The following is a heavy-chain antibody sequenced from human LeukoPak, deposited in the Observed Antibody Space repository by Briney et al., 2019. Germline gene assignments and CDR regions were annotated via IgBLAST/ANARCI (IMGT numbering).Heavy chain of an antibody. CDR3: ARVGYGGNVPPTYFDY. V-gene: IGHV4-61*01. D-gene: IGHD4-23*01. J-gene: IGHJ4*02. CDR2: IYYSGST. CDR1: GGSVSSNIYY. Sequence: PSETLSLTCTVSGGSVSSNIYYWNWIRQPPGKGLEWIGYIYYSGSTNYNPPLKSRVTISVDTSKNQFSLKLSSVTAADTAVYYCARVGYGGNVPPTYFDYWGQGTLVTVSS.